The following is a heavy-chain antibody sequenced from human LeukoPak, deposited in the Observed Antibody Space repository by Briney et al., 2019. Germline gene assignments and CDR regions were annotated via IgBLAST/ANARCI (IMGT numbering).Heavy chain of an antibody. CDR2: IWYDGWHTAINK. CDR1: GFTFSRYA. D-gene: IGHD5-24*01. V-gene: IGHV3-33*03. Sequence: PGRSLRLSCAASGFTFSRYAMHWVRQAPGKGPEWVAVIWYDGWHTAINKYYADSVKGRFTISRDDSTVYLQMNSLRSEDTAVYIGVKGGDGYNPPFGYWGQETLVTVSS. CDR3: VKGGDGYNPPFGY. J-gene: IGHJ4*02.